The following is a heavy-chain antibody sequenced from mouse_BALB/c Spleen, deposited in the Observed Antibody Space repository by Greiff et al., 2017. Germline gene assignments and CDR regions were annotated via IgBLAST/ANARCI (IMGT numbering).Heavy chain of an antibody. V-gene: IGHV14-3*02. Sequence: VHVKQSGAELVKPGASVKLSCTASGFNIKDTYMHWVKQRPEQGLEWIGRIDPANGNTKYDPKFQGKATITADTSSNTAYLQLSSLTSEDTAVYYCARSSYDYGYYAMDYWGQGTSVTVSS. CDR2: IDPANGNT. CDR3: ARSSYDYGYYAMDY. CDR1: GFNIKDTY. D-gene: IGHD2-4*01. J-gene: IGHJ4*01.